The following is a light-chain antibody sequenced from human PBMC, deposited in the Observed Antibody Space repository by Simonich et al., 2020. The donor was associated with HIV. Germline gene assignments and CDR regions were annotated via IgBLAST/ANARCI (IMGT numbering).Light chain of an antibody. V-gene: IGKV3-15*01. Sequence: EIVLTQSPGTLSLSPGERATLSCRASQSVSSSYLAWYQKKPGQAPRLLIYGASTRATGIPARFSGSGSGTEFTLTISSMQSEDFAVYYCQQYNNWPLTFGGGTKVEIK. CDR1: QSVSSSY. J-gene: IGKJ4*01. CDR3: QQYNNWPLT. CDR2: GAS.